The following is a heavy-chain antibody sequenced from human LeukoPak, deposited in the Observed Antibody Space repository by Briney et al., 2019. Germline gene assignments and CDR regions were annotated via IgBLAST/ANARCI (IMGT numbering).Heavy chain of an antibody. D-gene: IGHD3-22*01. Sequence: PSETLSLTCVVYGGSFSGYYWSWIRQPPGKGLEWIGEINHSGSTNYNPSLKSRVTISVDTSKNQFSLKLSSVTAADTAVYYCARDTNYYDSSGYYYYFDYWGQGTLVTVSS. J-gene: IGHJ4*02. V-gene: IGHV4-34*01. CDR1: GGSFSGYY. CDR3: ARDTNYYDSSGYYYYFDY. CDR2: INHSGST.